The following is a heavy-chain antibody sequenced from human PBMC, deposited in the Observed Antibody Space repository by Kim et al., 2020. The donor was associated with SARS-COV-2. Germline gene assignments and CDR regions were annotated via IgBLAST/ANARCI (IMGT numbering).Heavy chain of an antibody. D-gene: IGHD4-17*01. CDR1: GFTFSSYS. CDR2: ISSSSSYI. Sequence: GGSLRLSCAASGFTFSSYSMNWVRQAPGKGLDWVSSISSSSSYIYYADSVKGRFTISRDNAKNSLYLQMNSLRAEDTAVYYCARDPYGGDVFYYYYGMDVWGQGTTVTVSS. CDR3: ARDPYGGDVFYYYYGMDV. V-gene: IGHV3-21*01. J-gene: IGHJ6*02.